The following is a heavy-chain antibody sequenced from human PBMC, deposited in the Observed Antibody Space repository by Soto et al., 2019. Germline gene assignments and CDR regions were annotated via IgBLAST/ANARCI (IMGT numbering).Heavy chain of an antibody. CDR2: IKVDGSEK. Sequence: EVQLVESGGDLVQPGGSLRLSCTASGFTFGNYWMSWVGLAPGKGPEGVANIKVDGSEKYYVDSVRGRFTISRDNAKNSVYLHINSLRAEGSAVYYCSRDEQQPRGYYMVVWGKGTTVTVSS. V-gene: IGHV3-7*01. CDR3: SRDEQQPRGYYMVV. D-gene: IGHD6-13*01. CDR1: GFTFGNYW. J-gene: IGHJ6*03.